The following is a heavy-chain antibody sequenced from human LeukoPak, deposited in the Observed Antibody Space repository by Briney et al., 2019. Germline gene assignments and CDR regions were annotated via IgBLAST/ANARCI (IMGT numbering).Heavy chain of an antibody. CDR3: ARVVTAIGYFDL. Sequence: SETLSLTCAVYGRSFNSYYWSWIRQTPGEGLEWIGEINHSDNTNYNPSLKSRVTISVDTSKNQFSLKLSSVTAADTAVYFCARVVTAIGYFDLWGRGTLVTVSS. CDR2: INHSDNT. J-gene: IGHJ2*01. CDR1: GRSFNSYY. D-gene: IGHD2-21*02. V-gene: IGHV4-34*01.